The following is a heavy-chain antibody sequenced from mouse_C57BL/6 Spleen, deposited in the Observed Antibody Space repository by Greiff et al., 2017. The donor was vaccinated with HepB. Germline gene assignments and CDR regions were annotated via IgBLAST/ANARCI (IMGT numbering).Heavy chain of an antibody. CDR1: GYSFTDYN. Sequence: EVQLKESGPELVKPGASVKISCKASGYSFTDYNMNWVKQSNGKSLEWIGVINPNYGTTSYNQKFKGKATLTVDQSSSTAYMQLNSLTSEDSAVYYCERTVITTVVATGQPRYFDVWGTGTTVTVSS. CDR3: ERTVITTVVATGQPRYFDV. J-gene: IGHJ1*03. V-gene: IGHV1-39*01. D-gene: IGHD1-1*01. CDR2: INPNYGTT.